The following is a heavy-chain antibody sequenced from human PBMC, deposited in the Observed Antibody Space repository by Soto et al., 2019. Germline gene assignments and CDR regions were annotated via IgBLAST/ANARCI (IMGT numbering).Heavy chain of an antibody. D-gene: IGHD2-15*01. V-gene: IGHV1-18*01. CDR1: GYTFTSYG. CDR2: ISAYNGNT. CDR3: ARKVGYCSGGSCYPASSLPGINWFDP. Sequence: GASVKVSCKASGYTFTSYGISWVRQAPGQGLEWMGWISAYNGNTNYAQKLQGRVTMTTDTSTSTAYMELRSLRSDDTAVYYCARKVGYCSGGSCYPASSLPGINWFDPWGQGTLVTVSS. J-gene: IGHJ5*02.